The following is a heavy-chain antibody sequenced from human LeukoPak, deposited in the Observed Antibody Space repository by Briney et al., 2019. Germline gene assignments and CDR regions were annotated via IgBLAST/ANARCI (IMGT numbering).Heavy chain of an antibody. D-gene: IGHD1-7*01. CDR1: GDSVSSNSAA. CDR3: ARSHWNYDNWFDP. Sequence: SQTLSLTCAISGDSVSSNSAAWNWIRQSPSRGLEWLGRTYYMSKWYNDYAVSVKSRITINPETFKNQFSLQLKSVTPEDTAVYYCARSHWNYDNWFDPWGQGTLVTVSS. CDR2: TYYMSKWYN. J-gene: IGHJ5*02. V-gene: IGHV6-1*01.